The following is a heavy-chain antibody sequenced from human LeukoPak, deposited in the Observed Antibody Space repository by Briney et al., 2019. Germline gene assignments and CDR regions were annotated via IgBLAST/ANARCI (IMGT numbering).Heavy chain of an antibody. V-gene: IGHV1-18*01. CDR2: ISAYNGNT. Sequence: ASVKVSCKASVYTFTSYGISWVRQAPGQGLDWMGWISAYNGNTNYAQKLQGRVSMTTDTSTSTAYMELRSLRSDDTAVYYCARGRAAAGYFDYSGQGTLVTVSS. CDR3: ARGRAAAGYFDY. J-gene: IGHJ4*02. CDR1: VYTFTSYG. D-gene: IGHD6-13*01.